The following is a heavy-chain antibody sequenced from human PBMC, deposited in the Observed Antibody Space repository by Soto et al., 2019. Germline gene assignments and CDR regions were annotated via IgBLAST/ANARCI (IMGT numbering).Heavy chain of an antibody. CDR3: VRDPSRGNEWARYVDL. CDR2: ISLSSANI. D-gene: IGHD1-1*01. CDR1: GFSLYNYA. Sequence: EVQLVESGGGLVQPGGSLRLSCAASGFSLYNYAMDWVRQAPGQGLEWVSYISLSSANIHYADSVRGRFTVSRDNAKNSLSLQMNSLRAEDTAVYYWVRDPSRGNEWARYVDLWGRGTLVTVSS. J-gene: IGHJ2*01. V-gene: IGHV3-48*01.